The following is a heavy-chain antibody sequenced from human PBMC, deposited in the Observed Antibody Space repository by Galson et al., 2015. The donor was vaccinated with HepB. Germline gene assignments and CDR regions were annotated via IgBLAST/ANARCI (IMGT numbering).Heavy chain of an antibody. D-gene: IGHD2-21*01. V-gene: IGHV1-3*01. CDR3: ARDPLGSRVVIANSGGFDY. J-gene: IGHJ4*02. Sequence: QSGAEVTKPGASVKVSCKASGYTFTTYGIHWVRQAPGQRLEWMGWISAGNGQTKYSQKFQGRVTITRDTPASTAYMELSSLRSEDTAVYYCARDPLGSRVVIANSGGFDYWGQGTLVTVSS. CDR2: ISAGNGQT. CDR1: GYTFTTYG.